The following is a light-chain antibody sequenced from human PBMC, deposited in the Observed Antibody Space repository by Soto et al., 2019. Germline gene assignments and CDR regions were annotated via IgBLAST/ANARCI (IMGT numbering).Light chain of an antibody. V-gene: IGKV1-39*01. CDR2: AAS. Sequence: DIQMTQSPSSVSASVGDRVTITCRASQSISSYLNWYQQKPGKAPKLLIYAASSLQGGVPSRFSVSGYGTDFSLTISSLQPEDFASYYCQQSYNTPITFGQGTRLEIK. CDR1: QSISSY. J-gene: IGKJ5*01. CDR3: QQSYNTPIT.